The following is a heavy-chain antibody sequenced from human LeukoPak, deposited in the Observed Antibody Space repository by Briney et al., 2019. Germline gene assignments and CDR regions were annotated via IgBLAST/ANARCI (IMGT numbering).Heavy chain of an antibody. CDR1: GLTFSSYA. CDR2: ISGSGGST. V-gene: IGHV3-23*01. D-gene: IGHD3-3*01. CDR3: ARDYTIFGVVIIRNDAFDI. Sequence: PGGPLRLSCAASGLTFSSYAMSWVRQAPGKGLEWVSAISGSGGSTYYADSVKGRFTISRDNSKNTLYLQMNSLRAEDTAVYYCARDYTIFGVVIIRNDAFDIWGQGTMVTVSS. J-gene: IGHJ3*02.